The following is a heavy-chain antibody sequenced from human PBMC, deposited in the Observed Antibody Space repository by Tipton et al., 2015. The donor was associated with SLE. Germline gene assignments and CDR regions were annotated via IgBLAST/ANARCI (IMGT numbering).Heavy chain of an antibody. D-gene: IGHD4-17*01. CDR1: GDSVSSGGNY. V-gene: IGHV4-61*09. Sequence: TLSLTCTVSGDSVSSGGNYWTWVRQPAGKGLEWIGHISPSGSTPYHPSLRSRATISVDTSNNQFSLRLSSVTAADTAVYYCARGHDYGDYGVGYNWFDPWGQGTLVTVSS. CDR2: ISPSGST. J-gene: IGHJ5*02. CDR3: ARGHDYGDYGVGYNWFDP.